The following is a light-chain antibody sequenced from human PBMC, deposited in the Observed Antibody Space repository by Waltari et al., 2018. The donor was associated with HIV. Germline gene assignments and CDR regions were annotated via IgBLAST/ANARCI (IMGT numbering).Light chain of an antibody. V-gene: IGLV2-14*01. J-gene: IGLJ1*01. Sequence: QSALTQPASVSGSPGQSITISCTGTSSDVGGYSYVSWYQHHPGKAPKLVIYEVSKRPSGVSNRFSGSKSGNTASLTISGLQAEDEADYYCSSYTSSSTYVFGTGTEVTVL. CDR2: EVS. CDR1: SSDVGGYSY. CDR3: SSYTSSSTYV.